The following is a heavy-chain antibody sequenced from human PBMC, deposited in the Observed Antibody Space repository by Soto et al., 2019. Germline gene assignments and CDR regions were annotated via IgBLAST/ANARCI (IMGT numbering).Heavy chain of an antibody. V-gene: IGHV1-2*02. J-gene: IGHJ6*02. CDR1: GYTFTGYY. CDR2: INPNSGGT. D-gene: IGHD4-4*01. Sequence: APVKVSCKASGYTFTGYYMHWVRQAPGQGLEWMGWINPNSGGTNYAQKFQGRVTMTRDTSISTAYMELSRLRSDDTAVYYCVRQAKLTTVTANVGYYYGLDVWGQGTTVTVSS. CDR3: VRQAKLTTVTANVGYYYGLDV.